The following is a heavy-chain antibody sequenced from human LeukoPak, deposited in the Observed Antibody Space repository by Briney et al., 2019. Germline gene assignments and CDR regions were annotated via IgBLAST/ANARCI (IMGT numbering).Heavy chain of an antibody. CDR1: GYTFSTYG. CDR2: ISAKTGNT. J-gene: IGHJ4*02. V-gene: IGHV1-18*01. D-gene: IGHD5-18*01. CDR3: AREDSATVDY. Sequence: GPSVTVSCKASGYTFSTYGITWVRQAPGQGLEWMGWISAKTGNTKYAQRLQGRVTMTTDTPTSTAYMELRSLRSDDTAVYYCAREDSATVDYWGQGTLVTVSS.